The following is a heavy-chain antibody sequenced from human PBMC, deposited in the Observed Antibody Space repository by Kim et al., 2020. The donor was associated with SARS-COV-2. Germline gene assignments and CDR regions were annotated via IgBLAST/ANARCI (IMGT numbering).Heavy chain of an antibody. J-gene: IGHJ5*02. V-gene: IGHV4-61*02. CDR3: ARDKTIFGVGRYMGNWFDP. CDR1: GGSISSGSYY. Sequence: SETLSLTCTVSGGSISSGSYYWSWIRQPAGKGLEWIGRIYTSGSTNYNPSLKSRVTISVDTSKNQFSLKLSSVTAADTAVYYCARDKTIFGVGRYMGNWFDPWGQGTLVTVSS. D-gene: IGHD3-3*01. CDR2: IYTSGST.